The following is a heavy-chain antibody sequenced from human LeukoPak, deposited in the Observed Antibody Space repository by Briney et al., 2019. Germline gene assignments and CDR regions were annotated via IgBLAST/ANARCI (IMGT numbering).Heavy chain of an antibody. D-gene: IGHD4-17*01. CDR3: ARDYGNYGEQYFDY. CDR1: GFTISYYW. CDR2: IKQGGIEK. J-gene: IGHJ4*02. Sequence: GGSLRLSCAASGFTISYYWMSWVRQAPGKGLEWVANIKQGGIEKHYVDSVKGRFTISRDDTKNSLYLQMDNLRAEDTAVYFCARDYGNYGEQYFDYWGQGTLVTVSS. V-gene: IGHV3-7*05.